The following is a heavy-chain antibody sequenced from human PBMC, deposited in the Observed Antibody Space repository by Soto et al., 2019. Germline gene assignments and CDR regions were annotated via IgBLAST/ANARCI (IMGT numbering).Heavy chain of an antibody. Sequence: SETLSLTCSVSGYSVSSSDYYWAWIRQPPGKGLEWIGSMLYSGLTYYNPSLKSRVTLSVDTSKNQFSVRLNSVTASDTAVYYCAREQAYCGGDCYSNGMDVWGQGTTVTVSS. CDR2: MLYSGLT. V-gene: IGHV4-39*02. J-gene: IGHJ6*02. CDR3: AREQAYCGGDCYSNGMDV. CDR1: GYSVSSSDYY. D-gene: IGHD2-21*02.